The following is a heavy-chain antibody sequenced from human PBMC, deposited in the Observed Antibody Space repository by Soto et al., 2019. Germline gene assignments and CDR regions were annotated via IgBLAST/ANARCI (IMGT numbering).Heavy chain of an antibody. CDR3: AGDKLPNDRYRCVDH. V-gene: IGHV4-31*03. Sequence: SETLSLTCTVSGGSISSGDYYWSWIRQHPGKGLEWIGYIYYSGSTYYNPSLKSRVTISVDTSKNQFSLKLSSVTAADTAVYYCAGDKLPNDRYRCVDHWGLGTLVTVSS. J-gene: IGHJ5*02. D-gene: IGHD1-26*01. CDR2: IYYSGST. CDR1: GGSISSGDYY.